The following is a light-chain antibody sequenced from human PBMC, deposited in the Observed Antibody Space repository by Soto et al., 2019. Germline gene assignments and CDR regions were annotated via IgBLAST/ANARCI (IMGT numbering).Light chain of an antibody. CDR1: SSDVGGYNY. J-gene: IGLJ1*01. CDR3: SSYTSSSTPVV. V-gene: IGLV2-14*01. CDR2: EVS. Sequence: QSALTQPASVSGSPGQSSTISCTGTSSDVGGYNYVSWYQQHPGKAPKLIIYEVSNRPSGVSNRFSGSKSRNTASLTISGLQAEDEADYYCSSYTSSSTPVVFGTGTKVTVL.